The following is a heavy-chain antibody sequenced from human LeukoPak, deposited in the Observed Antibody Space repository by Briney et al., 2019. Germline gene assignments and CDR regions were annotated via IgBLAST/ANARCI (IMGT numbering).Heavy chain of an antibody. CDR2: IYYSGST. CDR3: ARVLRDPIVVAFDP. V-gene: IGHV4-61*01. D-gene: IGHD3-22*01. Sequence: PSETLSLTCTVSGGSVSSGSYYWSWIRQPPGKGLEWFGYIYYSGSTNYNPSLKSRVTISVDTSKNQFSLKLSSVTAADTAVYYCARVLRDPIVVAFDPWGQGTLVTVSS. CDR1: GGSVSSGSYY. J-gene: IGHJ5*02.